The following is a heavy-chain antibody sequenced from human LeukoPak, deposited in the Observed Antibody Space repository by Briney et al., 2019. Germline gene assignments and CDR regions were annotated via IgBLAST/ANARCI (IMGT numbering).Heavy chain of an antibody. J-gene: IGHJ3*02. CDR3: ARLTYDSGAFDI. V-gene: IGHV4-59*01. CDR1: GGSISRYY. Sequence: SETLSLTCAVSGGSISRYYWSWIRQPPGKGLEWIGYIYYIGSTNYNPSLKSRLTISVDTSKSHFSLRLSSVTAADTAVYYCARLTYDSGAFDIWGQGTMVTVSS. CDR2: IYYIGST. D-gene: IGHD3-3*01.